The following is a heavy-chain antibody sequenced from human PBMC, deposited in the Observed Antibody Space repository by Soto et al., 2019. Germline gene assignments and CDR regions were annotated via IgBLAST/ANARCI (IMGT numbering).Heavy chain of an antibody. CDR1: GGSISSSSYY. CDR3: ARHDTPHYDISTGYSPRPYYYYYGMDF. Sequence: QLQLQESGPGLVKPSETLSLTCTVSGGSISSSSYYWGWIRQPPGKGLEWIGSIYYSGSTYYNPSCVSRLTLYADTSHTQFSRKLSSLTAADAAVYYCARHDTPHYDISTGYSPRPYYYYYGMDFWGQGTTVTVSS. CDR2: IYYSGST. V-gene: IGHV4-39*01. D-gene: IGHD3-9*01. J-gene: IGHJ6*02.